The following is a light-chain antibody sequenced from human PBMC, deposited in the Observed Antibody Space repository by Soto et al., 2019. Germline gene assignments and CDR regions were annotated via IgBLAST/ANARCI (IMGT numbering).Light chain of an antibody. J-gene: IGKJ3*01. Sequence: EIVLTQSPDTLSLSPGERATLSCRASQSVRSSLAWYQQKPGQAPRLLIYDASNRATGIPARFSGSGSGTDFTLTISSIEAEDFAVYYCQQRSNWPPEVTFGPGTQVDIK. V-gene: IGKV3-11*01. CDR3: QQRSNWPPEVT. CDR2: DAS. CDR1: QSVRSS.